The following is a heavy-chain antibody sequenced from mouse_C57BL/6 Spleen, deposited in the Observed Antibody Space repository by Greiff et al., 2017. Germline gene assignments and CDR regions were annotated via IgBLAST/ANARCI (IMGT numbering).Heavy chain of an antibody. CDR2: IYPGSGST. CDR1: GYTFTSYW. V-gene: IGHV1-55*01. J-gene: IGHJ3*01. D-gene: IGHD3-2*02. CDR3: ARSETAQSWFGY. Sequence: VQLQQPGAELVKPGASVKMSCKASGYTFTSYWITWVKQRPGQGLEWIGDIYPGSGSTNYNEKFKSKATLTVDTSSSTAYMQLSSLTSADSAVFYCARSETAQSWFGYWGQGTLVTVSA.